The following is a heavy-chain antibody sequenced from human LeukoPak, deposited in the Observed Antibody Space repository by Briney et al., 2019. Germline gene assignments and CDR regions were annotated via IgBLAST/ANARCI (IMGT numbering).Heavy chain of an antibody. D-gene: IGHD2-2*01. V-gene: IGHV1-2*02. CDR2: INPNSGGT. CDR3: AREGIVVVPAGFDP. J-gene: IGHJ5*02. CDR1: GYTFTGYY. Sequence: ASVKVPCKASGYTFTGYYMHWVRQAPGQGLEWMGWINPNSGGTNYAQKFQGRVTMTRDTSISTAYMELSRLRSDDTAVYYCAREGIVVVPAGFDPWGQGTLVTVSS.